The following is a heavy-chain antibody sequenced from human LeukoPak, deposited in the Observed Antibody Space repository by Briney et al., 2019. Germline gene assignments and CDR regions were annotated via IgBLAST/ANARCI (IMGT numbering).Heavy chain of an antibody. CDR1: GFTFDDYG. CDR2: INWNGGST. J-gene: IGHJ1*01. CDR3: ATYSSSNAREFQY. D-gene: IGHD2-2*01. Sequence: GSLRLSCAASGFTFDDYGMSWVRQAPGKGLEWVSGINWNGGSTGYADSVKGRFTISRDNAKNSLYLQMNSLRAEDTAVYYCATYSSSNAREFQYWGQGTLVTVSS. V-gene: IGHV3-20*04.